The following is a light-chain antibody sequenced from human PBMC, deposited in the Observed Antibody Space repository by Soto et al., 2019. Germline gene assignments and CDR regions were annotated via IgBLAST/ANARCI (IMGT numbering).Light chain of an antibody. CDR1: QSVSSSY. CDR3: QQYGSSPRK. Sequence: EIVLTHSPCTLSLSPGERATLSCMASQSVSSSYLAWYQQKPGQAPRLLIYGASSRATGIPDRFSGSGSGTDFTLTISRLEPEDFAVYYCQQYGSSPRKFGQGTKV. CDR2: GAS. V-gene: IGKV3-20*01. J-gene: IGKJ1*01.